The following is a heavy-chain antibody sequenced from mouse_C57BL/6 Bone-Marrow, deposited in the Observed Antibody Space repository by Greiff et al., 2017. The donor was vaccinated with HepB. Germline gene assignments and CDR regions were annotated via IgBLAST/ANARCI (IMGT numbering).Heavy chain of an antibody. Sequence: QVQLQQPGAELVKPGASVKVSCKASGYTFTSYWMHWVKQRPGQGLEWIGRIHPSDSDTNYNQKFKGKATLTVDKSSSTAYMQLSSLTSEASAVYYCAIGAAQVWFAYWGQGTLVTVSA. CDR3: AIGAAQVWFAY. CDR1: GYTFTSYW. D-gene: IGHD3-2*02. V-gene: IGHV1-74*01. CDR2: IHPSDSDT. J-gene: IGHJ3*01.